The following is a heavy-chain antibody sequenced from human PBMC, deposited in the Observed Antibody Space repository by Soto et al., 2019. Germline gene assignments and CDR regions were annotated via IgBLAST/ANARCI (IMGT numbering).Heavy chain of an antibody. CDR2: ISWNSGSI. CDR1: GFTFDDYA. J-gene: IGHJ4*02. CDR3: AKAQRDFWSGYPDY. Sequence: GGSLRLSCAASGFTFDDYAMHWVRQAPGKGLEWVSGISWNSGSIGYADSVKGRFTISRDNAKNSLYLQMDSLRAEDTALYYCAKAQRDFWSGYPDYWGQGTLVTVSS. D-gene: IGHD3-3*01. V-gene: IGHV3-9*01.